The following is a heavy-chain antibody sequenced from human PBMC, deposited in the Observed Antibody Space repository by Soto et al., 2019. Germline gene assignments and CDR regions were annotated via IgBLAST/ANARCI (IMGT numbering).Heavy chain of an antibody. CDR1: GYTFTSYG. CDR2: ISAYNGNT. Sequence: AASVKVSCKASGYTFTSYGISWVRQAPGQGLEWMGWISAYNGNTNYAQKLQGRVTMTTDTSTSTAYMELRSLRSDDTAVYYCARAGEKLRFLEWLENYYYGMDVWGQGTTVTVSS. J-gene: IGHJ6*02. CDR3: ARAGEKLRFLEWLENYYYGMDV. D-gene: IGHD3-3*01. V-gene: IGHV1-18*01.